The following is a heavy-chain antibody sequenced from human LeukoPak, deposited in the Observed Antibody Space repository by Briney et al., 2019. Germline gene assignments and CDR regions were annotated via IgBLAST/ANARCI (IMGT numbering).Heavy chain of an antibody. V-gene: IGHV3-33*01. CDR2: IWSDASNQ. D-gene: IGHD6-13*01. J-gene: IGHJ4*02. CDR1: GFSFSTYA. CDR3: ATERDSSWTFDS. Sequence: GGSLRLSCAASGFSFSTYAMHWVRQAPGKGLDWVAMIWSDASNQYYADSVKGRFTISRDDSKNTPYLQLYSLRAEDTAVYYCATERDSSWTFDSWGQGTLVTVSS.